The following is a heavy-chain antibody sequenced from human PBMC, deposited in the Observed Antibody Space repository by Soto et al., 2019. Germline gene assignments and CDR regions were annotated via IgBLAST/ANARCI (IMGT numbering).Heavy chain of an antibody. Sequence: QVQLVQSGPDLKRPGASMKVSCKASGYTFTSYGISWVRQAPGQGLEWMAWISPLKGRTQYSQKAQGRVTVSTDTSSNTAYMEMTTLRVDDTAVYYCAMAYGDRPEYFKHWGQGTLVTVS. CDR1: GYTFTSYG. CDR3: AMAYGDRPEYFKH. J-gene: IGHJ1*01. CDR2: ISPLKGRT. V-gene: IGHV1-18*04. D-gene: IGHD4-17*01.